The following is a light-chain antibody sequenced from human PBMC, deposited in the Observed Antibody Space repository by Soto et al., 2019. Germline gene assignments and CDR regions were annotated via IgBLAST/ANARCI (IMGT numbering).Light chain of an antibody. CDR1: QSVGRN. Sequence: EIVMTQSPASLSVSPGERAALSCRASQSVGRNLAWYQQKPGQAPRLLIYDASTRATGIPARFSGGGSGTEFTLSISSLQSEDSAVYFCQQYNDWPSYTFGQGTKLEIK. CDR3: QQYNDWPSYT. V-gene: IGKV3-15*01. J-gene: IGKJ2*01. CDR2: DAS.